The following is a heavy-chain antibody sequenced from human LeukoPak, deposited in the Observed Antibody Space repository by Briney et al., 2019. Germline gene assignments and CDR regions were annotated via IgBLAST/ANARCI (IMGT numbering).Heavy chain of an antibody. D-gene: IGHD6-19*01. CDR2: IYYSGST. V-gene: IGHV4-39*01. CDR3: ARRGQNSSSGNSRTTCFFDY. Sequence: SETLSLTCTVSGGSISSSSYYWGWIRQPPGKGLEWIGSIYYSGSTYYNPSLKSRVTISVDTSKNQFSLKLSSVTAADTAVYYCARRGQNSSSGNSRTTCFFDYWGQGTLVTVSS. J-gene: IGHJ4*02. CDR1: GGSISSSSYY.